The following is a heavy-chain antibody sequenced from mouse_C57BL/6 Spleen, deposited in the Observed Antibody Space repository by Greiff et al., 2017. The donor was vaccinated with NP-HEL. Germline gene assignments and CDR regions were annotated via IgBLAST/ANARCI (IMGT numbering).Heavy chain of an antibody. CDR1: GFTFSSYA. V-gene: IGHV5-4*01. J-gene: IGHJ4*01. CDR3: ARESLYYAMDY. CDR2: ISDGGSYT. Sequence: EVQRVESGGGLVKPGGSLKLSCAASGFTFSSYAMSWVRQTPEKRLEWVATISDGGSYTYYPDNVKGRFTISRDNAKNNLYLQMSHLKSEDTAVYYCARESLYYAMDYWGQGTSVTVSS.